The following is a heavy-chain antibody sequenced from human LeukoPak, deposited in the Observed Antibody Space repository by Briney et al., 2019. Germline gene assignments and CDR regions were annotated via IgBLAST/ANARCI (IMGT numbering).Heavy chain of an antibody. Sequence: GGSLRLSCAASGFTFSSYAMHWVRQAPGKGLEWVAVISYDGSNKYYADSVKGRFTISRDNSKNTLYLQMNSLRAEDTAVYYCASRIAAQYYFDYWGQGTLVTVSS. V-gene: IGHV3-30-3*01. CDR3: ASRIAAQYYFDY. J-gene: IGHJ4*02. CDR2: ISYDGSNK. D-gene: IGHD6-6*01. CDR1: GFTFSSYA.